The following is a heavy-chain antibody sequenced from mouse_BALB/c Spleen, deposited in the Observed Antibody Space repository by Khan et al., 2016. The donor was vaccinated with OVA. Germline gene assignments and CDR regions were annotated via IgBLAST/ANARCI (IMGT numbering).Heavy chain of an antibody. V-gene: IGHV3-2*02. CDR1: GYSITSDYA. CDR2: ISYSGNT. D-gene: IGHD1-1*01. Sequence: EVQLVESGPGLVKPSQSLSLTCTVTGYSITSDYAWNWIRQFPGNKLEWMGYISYSGNTNYNPFLKSRILITRDTSKNQFFLLLNSVTNDATATYYCAKIYGGDFDYWGQGTTLTVSS. J-gene: IGHJ2*01. CDR3: AKIYGGDFDY.